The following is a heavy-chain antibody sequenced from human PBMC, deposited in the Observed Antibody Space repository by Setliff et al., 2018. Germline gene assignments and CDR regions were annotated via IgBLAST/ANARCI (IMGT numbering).Heavy chain of an antibody. CDR1: GFSFSTSK. Sequence: PGGSLRLSCTASGFSFSTSKMHWIRQTPGKGLEWVSTISRGSDFIDYADSVKGRFIVSRDNTKNSLYLQMNSLRVEDTATYYCAKDDRFYDGSGYYYYFESWGQGTLVTVSS. V-gene: IGHV3-21*01. D-gene: IGHD3-22*01. J-gene: IGHJ4*02. CDR2: ISRGSDFI. CDR3: AKDDRFYDGSGYYYYFES.